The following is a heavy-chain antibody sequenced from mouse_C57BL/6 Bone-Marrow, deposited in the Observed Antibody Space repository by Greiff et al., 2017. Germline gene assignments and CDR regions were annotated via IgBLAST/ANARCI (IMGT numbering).Heavy chain of an antibody. CDR3: SSSQYYYAMDY. CDR1: GYTFTDYY. J-gene: IGHJ4*01. V-gene: IGHV1-76*01. CDR2: IYPGSGNT. D-gene: IGHD3-2*02. Sequence: QVQLQQSGAVLVRPGASVKLSCKSSGYTFTDYYIHWVKQRPGQGLEWIARIYPGSGNTYYNEKFKGKAKLNAVQSSSTAYMQLSSLTSETSAVYFCSSSQYYYAMDYWGQGTSVTVSS.